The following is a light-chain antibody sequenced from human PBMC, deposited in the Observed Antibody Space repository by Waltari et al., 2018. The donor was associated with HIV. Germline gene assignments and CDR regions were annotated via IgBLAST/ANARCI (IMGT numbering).Light chain of an antibody. J-gene: IGLJ1*01. CDR2: DVS. Sequence: QSALTLPASVSGSPGPSITIPCTGTSSDVGGYNYVPWYQQHPGKAPKHMIYDVSNRPSGVSNRFSGSKSGNTASLTISGLQAEDEADYYCSSYTSSNTLPYVFGTGTKVTVL. CDR3: SSYTSSNTLPYV. V-gene: IGLV2-14*03. CDR1: SSDVGGYNY.